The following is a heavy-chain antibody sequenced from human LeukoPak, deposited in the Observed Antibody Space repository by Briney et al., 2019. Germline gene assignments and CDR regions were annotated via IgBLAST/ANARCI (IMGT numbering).Heavy chain of an antibody. CDR3: ARAYDILTGSFDY. J-gene: IGHJ4*02. V-gene: IGHV1-46*01. Sequence: GASVKVSCKASGYTFTSYAISWVRQAPGQGLEWMGIINPSGGSTSYAQKFQGRVTMTRDTSTSTVYMELSSLRSEDTAVYYCARAYDILTGSFDYWGQGTLVTVSS. CDR2: INPSGGST. CDR1: GYTFTSYA. D-gene: IGHD3-9*01.